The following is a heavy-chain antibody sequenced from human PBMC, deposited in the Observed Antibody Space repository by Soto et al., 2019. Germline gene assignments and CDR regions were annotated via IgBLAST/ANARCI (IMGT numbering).Heavy chain of an antibody. V-gene: IGHV1-2*02. D-gene: IGHD3-22*01. CDR1: GYTVTGYY. CDR3: AREGSSGYYLPGI. J-gene: IGHJ3*02. CDR2: INANSGGT. Sequence: QVQLVQSGAEVKKPGASVKVSCKAAGYTVTGYYMHWVRQAPGQGLEWMGWINANSGGTNYAQKFQGRVTMTRDTSIITADMELSRLRSDDTAVYYCAREGSSGYYLPGIWGQGTMVTVSS.